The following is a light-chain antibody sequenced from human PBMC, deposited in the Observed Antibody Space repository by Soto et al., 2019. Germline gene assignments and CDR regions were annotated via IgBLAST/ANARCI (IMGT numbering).Light chain of an antibody. CDR2: GNN. Sequence: QLVLTQPPSVSGAPGQTVTISCSGSSSNVGAGSDVHWYQQLPGTAPKLLIYGNNNRPSWVPDRFSGSSSGTSASLAITGLQDEDEADYYCQSYDNGLSEVFGGGTKLTVL. V-gene: IGLV1-40*01. CDR1: SSNVGAGSD. CDR3: QSYDNGLSEV. J-gene: IGLJ3*02.